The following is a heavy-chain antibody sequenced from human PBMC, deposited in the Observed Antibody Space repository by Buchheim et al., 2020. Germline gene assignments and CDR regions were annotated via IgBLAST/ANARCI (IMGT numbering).Heavy chain of an antibody. CDR2: IYSGGST. CDR1: GFTVSSNY. Sequence: EVQLVETGGGLIQPGGSLRLSCAASGFTVSSNYMSWVRQAPGKGLEWVSVIYSGGSTYYADSGKGRFTISRDNSKNTLDLQMNSLRVEDTAVYYCARGIAVAGRHWFDPWGQGTL. CDR3: ARGIAVAGRHWFDP. D-gene: IGHD6-19*01. J-gene: IGHJ5*02. V-gene: IGHV3-53*02.